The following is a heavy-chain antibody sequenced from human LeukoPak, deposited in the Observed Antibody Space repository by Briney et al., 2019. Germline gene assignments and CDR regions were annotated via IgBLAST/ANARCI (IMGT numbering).Heavy chain of an antibody. V-gene: IGHV1-46*01. CDR3: ARDPSLFGASDY. CDR2: INPSGGST. J-gene: IGHJ4*02. CDR1: GYTFASYY. D-gene: IGHD3-3*01. Sequence: ASVKVSCKASGYTFASYYMHWVRQAPGQGLEWMGIINPSGGSTSYAQKFQGRVTMTRDTSTSTVYMELSSLRSEDTAVYYCARDPSLFGASDYWGQGTLVTVSS.